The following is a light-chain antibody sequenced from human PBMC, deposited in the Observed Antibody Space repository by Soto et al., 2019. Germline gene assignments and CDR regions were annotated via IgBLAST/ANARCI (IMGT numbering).Light chain of an antibody. V-gene: IGLV8-61*01. CDR1: SGSVSTSYY. CDR3: VLYMGSGILWV. CDR2: STN. Sequence: QTVVTQEPSFSVSPGGTVTLTCGLSSGSVSTSYYPSWYQQTPGQAPRTLIYSTNTRSSGVPDRFSGSILENKAALTITGAQADDESDYYCVLYMGSGILWVFGGGTKLTVL. J-gene: IGLJ3*02.